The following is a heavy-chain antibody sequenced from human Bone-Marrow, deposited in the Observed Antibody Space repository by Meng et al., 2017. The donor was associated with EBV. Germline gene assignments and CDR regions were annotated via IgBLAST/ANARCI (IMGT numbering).Heavy chain of an antibody. CDR2: INEDGSVI. Sequence: EGQLVGSGGGLVQPGRSLRLPCVGSGISAYWMHWVRQVPGKGLVWVSRINEDGSVINYADSVKGRFTISRDNAKNTVSLQMNSLRAEDTAVYYCATDCFGARDYWGQGTLVTVSS. CDR1: GISAYW. D-gene: IGHD1-26*01. J-gene: IGHJ4*02. V-gene: IGHV3-74*01. CDR3: ATDCFGARDY.